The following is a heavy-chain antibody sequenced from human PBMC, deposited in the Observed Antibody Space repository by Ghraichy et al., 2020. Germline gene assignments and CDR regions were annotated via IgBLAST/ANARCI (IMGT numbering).Heavy chain of an antibody. D-gene: IGHD5-12*01. Sequence: GESLNISCAASGFTFSDYYMSWIRQAPGKGLEWVSYISDSGSTRFYPDSVKGRFTISRDNAKNSLFLQMNSLRAEDTAVYYCARVRGGYLAPTWFDPWGQGTLVTVSS. CDR1: GFTFSDYY. J-gene: IGHJ5*02. V-gene: IGHV3-11*01. CDR2: ISDSGSTR. CDR3: ARVRGGYLAPTWFDP.